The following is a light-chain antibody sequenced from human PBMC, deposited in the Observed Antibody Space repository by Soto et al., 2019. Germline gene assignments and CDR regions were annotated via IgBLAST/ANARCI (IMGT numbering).Light chain of an antibody. V-gene: IGLV1-47*01. Sequence: QSVLTQPPSASGTPGQRVTISCSGSSSNIGKNYVYWYQQFPGTAPKLLIYRNNQRPSGVPDRFSGSKSGTSASLAISGLRSEDEADYYCAAWDDSLSGPLYVFGTGTKLTVL. CDR3: AAWDDSLSGPLYV. J-gene: IGLJ1*01. CDR1: SSNIGKNY. CDR2: RNN.